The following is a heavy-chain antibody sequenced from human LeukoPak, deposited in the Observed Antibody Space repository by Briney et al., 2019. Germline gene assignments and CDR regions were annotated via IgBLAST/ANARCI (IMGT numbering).Heavy chain of an antibody. Sequence: PGGSLRLSCAASGFTFSSYAMSWVRQAPGKGLEWVSAISGSGGSTYYADSVKGRFTISRDNSKNTLYLQMNSLRAEDTAVYYCAKDSLYDFWSGRIFDYWGQGTLVTVSS. J-gene: IGHJ4*02. D-gene: IGHD3-3*01. V-gene: IGHV3-23*01. CDR2: ISGSGGST. CDR1: GFTFSSYA. CDR3: AKDSLYDFWSGRIFDY.